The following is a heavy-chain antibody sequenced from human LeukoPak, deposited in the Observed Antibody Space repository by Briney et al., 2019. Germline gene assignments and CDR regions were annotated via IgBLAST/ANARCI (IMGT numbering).Heavy chain of an antibody. Sequence: PTGGSLRLSRAASGFTFSSYEMTWVRQAPGKGLEWVSYISSSGSTIYYADSVKGRFTISRDNAKNSLYLQMNSLRAEDTAVYYCVTPTSPQDDAFDIWGQGTMVTVSS. CDR2: ISSSGSTI. CDR1: GFTFSSYE. D-gene: IGHD6-6*01. J-gene: IGHJ3*02. V-gene: IGHV3-48*03. CDR3: VTPTSPQDDAFDI.